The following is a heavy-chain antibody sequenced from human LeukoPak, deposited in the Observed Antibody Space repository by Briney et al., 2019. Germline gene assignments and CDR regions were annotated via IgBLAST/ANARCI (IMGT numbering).Heavy chain of an antibody. J-gene: IGHJ4*02. CDR1: GFTFSRYW. V-gene: IGHV3-7*03. CDR3: AKASVVVTAMSHLGY. Sequence: GGSLRLSYAASGFTFSRYWMSWVRQAPGKGLEWVANIKHDGSEKYYLDSVKGRFTISRDNAKNSLYLQMNSLRAEDTAVYYCAKASVVVTAMSHLGYWGQGTLVTVSS. D-gene: IGHD2-21*02. CDR2: IKHDGSEK.